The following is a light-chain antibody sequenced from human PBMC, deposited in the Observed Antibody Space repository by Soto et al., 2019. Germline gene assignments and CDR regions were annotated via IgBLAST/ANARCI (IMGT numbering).Light chain of an antibody. CDR1: SSDVGI. Sequence: QSVLTQPASVSGSPGQSITISCTGTSSDVGIVSWYQQHPGKAPKVMIYEATKRPSGVSNRFSGSKSGNTASLTISGLQAEDEADYYCCSYAGRVFGGGTKLTVL. CDR3: CSYAGRV. V-gene: IGLV2-23*01. J-gene: IGLJ3*02. CDR2: EAT.